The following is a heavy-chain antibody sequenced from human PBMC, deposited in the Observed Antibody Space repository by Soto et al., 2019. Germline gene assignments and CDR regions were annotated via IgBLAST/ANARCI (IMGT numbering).Heavy chain of an antibody. J-gene: IGHJ6*02. CDR3: ARMCSQRYYSYGMAV. CDR2: ISSSSSYI. CDR1: GFTFSSYS. V-gene: IGHV3-21*01. Sequence: GGSLRLSCAASGFTFSSYSMNWVRQAPGKGLEWASSISSSSSYIYYADSVKGRFTISRDNAKNSLYLQMNSLRAEDTAVYYCARMCSQRYYSYGMAVWGQGTTVTVSS. D-gene: IGHD6-25*01.